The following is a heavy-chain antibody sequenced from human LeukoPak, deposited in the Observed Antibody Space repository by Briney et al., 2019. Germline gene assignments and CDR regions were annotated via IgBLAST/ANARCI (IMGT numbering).Heavy chain of an antibody. Sequence: SQTLSLTCAISGDSVSSNSGAWNWIRQSPSRGLEWLGRTYYRSKWHNEYAVSLRSRITINPDTSKNQFSLQLNSVSPEDTAVYYCARDPEMTTTNYFDFWGQGTLVTVSS. CDR1: GDSVSSNSGA. V-gene: IGHV6-1*01. CDR2: TYYRSKWHN. J-gene: IGHJ4*02. D-gene: IGHD5-24*01. CDR3: ARDPEMTTTNYFDF.